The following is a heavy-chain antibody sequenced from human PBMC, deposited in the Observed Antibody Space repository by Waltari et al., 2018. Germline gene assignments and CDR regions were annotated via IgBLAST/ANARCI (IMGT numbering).Heavy chain of an antibody. J-gene: IGHJ4*02. D-gene: IGHD3-3*01. V-gene: IGHV3-15*01. CDR2: IKSKIDGGTT. CDR3: AGGPGTYWSGLLDY. CDR1: GFSLGKCW. Sequence: EVQLVESGGKLVKAGGALRLSCEVSGFSLGKCWLSWVRQAPGKGLEWVGRIKSKIDGGTTDYAAPVSGRFRISRDDSKNMFYLEMDSLKTEDTAVYFCAGGPGTYWSGLLDYWGPGTLVTVSS.